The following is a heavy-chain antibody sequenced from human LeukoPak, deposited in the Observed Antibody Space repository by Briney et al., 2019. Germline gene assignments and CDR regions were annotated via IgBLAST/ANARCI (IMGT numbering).Heavy chain of an antibody. CDR1: GGSISSYY. CDR3: AREANYYGSGSYFEGTFDH. CDR2: IYSSGTT. Sequence: SETLSLTCTVSGGSISSYYWSWIRQPPGKGPEWIGYIYSSGTTNYNPSLKSRVTISIGTSKNEFSLKLTSVTAADTAVYYCAREANYYGSGSYFEGTFDHWGQGSLVIVSS. D-gene: IGHD3-10*01. J-gene: IGHJ4*02. V-gene: IGHV4-59*01.